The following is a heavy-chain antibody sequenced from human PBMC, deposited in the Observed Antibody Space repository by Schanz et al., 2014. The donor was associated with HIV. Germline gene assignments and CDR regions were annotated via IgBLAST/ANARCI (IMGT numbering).Heavy chain of an antibody. D-gene: IGHD7-27*01. CDR3: ARPTGAQYFDL. V-gene: IGHV3-23*01. CDR1: GFTFSNSA. CDR2: ISASGAST. J-gene: IGHJ2*01. Sequence: EVQLLESGGGLVQPGGSLRLSCVVSGFTFSNSAMSWVRQAPGKGLEWVSVISASGASTFYADSVKGRFTISRDNSKNTLYLQMNSLRAEDTAVYYCARPTGAQYFDLWGRGTLVTVSS.